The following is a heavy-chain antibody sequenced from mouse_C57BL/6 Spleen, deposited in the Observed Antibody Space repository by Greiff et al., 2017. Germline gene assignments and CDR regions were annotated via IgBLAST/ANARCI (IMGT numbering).Heavy chain of an antibody. D-gene: IGHD2-5*01. CDR2: IDPENGDT. CDR1: GFNIKDDY. Sequence: EVQGVESGAELVRPGASVKLSCTASGFNIKDDYMHWVKQRPEQGLEWIGWIDPENGDTEYASKFQGKATITADTSSNTAYLQLSSLTSEDTAVYYCTTRSNYGWYFDVWGTGTTVTVSS. CDR3: TTRSNYGWYFDV. V-gene: IGHV14-4*01. J-gene: IGHJ1*03.